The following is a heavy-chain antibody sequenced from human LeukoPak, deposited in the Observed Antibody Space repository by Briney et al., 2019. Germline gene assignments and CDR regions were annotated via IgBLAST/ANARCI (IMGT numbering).Heavy chain of an antibody. J-gene: IGHJ6*03. CDR2: IWYDGSNK. D-gene: IGHD6-13*01. Sequence: PGGSLRLSCAASGFTFSSYGMHWVRQAPGKGLEVVAVIWYDGSNKYYADSVKGRFTISRDNSKNTLYLQMNSLRAEDTAVYYCAREGRVAAAGTTYYYYYYMDVWGKGTTVTVSS. CDR3: AREGRVAAAGTTYYYYYYMDV. CDR1: GFTFSSYG. V-gene: IGHV3-33*01.